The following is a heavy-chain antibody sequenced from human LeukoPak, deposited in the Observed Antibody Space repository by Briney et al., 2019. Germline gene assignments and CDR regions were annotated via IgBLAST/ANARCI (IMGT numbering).Heavy chain of an antibody. D-gene: IGHD3-16*01. V-gene: IGHV7-4-1*02. J-gene: IGHJ4*02. CDR3: ARHDNDDDFDY. CDR2: INMYTANP. Sequence: ASVKISCKASGYTFIRYAINWLRQVPGQGLEWMGWINMYTANPAYAQGFTERFVFSLDTSVSTAYLEISNLKGEDTAVYYCARHDNDDDFDYWGQGTLVTVSS. CDR1: GYTFIRYA.